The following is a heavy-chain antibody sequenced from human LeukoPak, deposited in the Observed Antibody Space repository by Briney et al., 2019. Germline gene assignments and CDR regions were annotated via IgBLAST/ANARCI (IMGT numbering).Heavy chain of an antibody. V-gene: IGHV3-23*01. CDR3: AKGGDYSNYSPFDY. D-gene: IGHD4-11*01. J-gene: IGHJ4*02. CDR2: ISGSGGST. Sequence: GGSLRLSCAASGFTFSSYAMSWVRQAPVKGLEWVSAISGSGGSTYYADSVKGRFTISRDNSKNTLYLQMNSLRAEDTAVYYCAKGGDYSNYSPFDYWGQGTLVTVSS. CDR1: GFTFSSYA.